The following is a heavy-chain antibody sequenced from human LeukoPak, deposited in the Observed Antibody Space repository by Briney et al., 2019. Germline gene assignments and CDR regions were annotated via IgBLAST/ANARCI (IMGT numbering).Heavy chain of an antibody. CDR2: IYYSGST. CDR3: ARQARGLIDY. J-gene: IGHJ4*02. V-gene: IGHV4-39*01. D-gene: IGHD3-22*01. Sequence: SETLSLTCTVSGGSISSSSYYWGWIRQPPGKGLEWIGSIYYSGSTYYNPSLKSRVTISVDTSKNQFSLKLSSVTAADTAVYYCARQARGLIDYWGQGTLVTVSS. CDR1: GGSISSSSYY.